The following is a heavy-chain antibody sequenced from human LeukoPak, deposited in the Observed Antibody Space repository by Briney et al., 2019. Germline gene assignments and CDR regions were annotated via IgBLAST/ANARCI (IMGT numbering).Heavy chain of an antibody. CDR3: AKDLYEYCSSTTCSFWYFDL. J-gene: IGHJ2*01. CDR1: GYTFSDFG. Sequence: ASVKVSCHASGYTFSDFGISWVRQAPGQGLEWMGWISAYSGATNYAQNLQGRITMTTDAFTSTAYMELRSLTSDDTAVYYCAKDLYEYCSSTTCSFWYFDLWGRGTLVTVS. V-gene: IGHV1-18*01. CDR2: ISAYSGAT. D-gene: IGHD2-2*01.